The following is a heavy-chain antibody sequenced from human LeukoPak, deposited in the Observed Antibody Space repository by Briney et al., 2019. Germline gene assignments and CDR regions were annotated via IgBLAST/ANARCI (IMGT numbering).Heavy chain of an antibody. CDR1: GGSISSSSYY. CDR3: ARGPGYYDSRHFDH. D-gene: IGHD3-22*01. V-gene: IGHV4-31*03. Sequence: SETLSLTCTVSGGSISSSSYYWSWIRQHPGKGLEWIGYIYHSGRTHYNPSLKSRITISVDTSENQFSLKLSSVTAADTAVYYCARGPGYYDSRHFDHWGQGTLVTVSS. CDR2: IYHSGRT. J-gene: IGHJ4*02.